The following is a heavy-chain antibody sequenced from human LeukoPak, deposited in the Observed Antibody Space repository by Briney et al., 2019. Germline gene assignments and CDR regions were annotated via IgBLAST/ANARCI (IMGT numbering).Heavy chain of an antibody. CDR1: GFLLSGYE. CDR3: ARDSGKYCISWYFDL. Sequence: PGRSLRLSCAASGFLLSGYEMNWVRQAPGKGLEWVSFISSSGDTIYYADSVKGRFTVSRDNAKNSLYLQVNSLRAEDTAVYYCARDSGKYCISWYFDLWGRGTLVTVSS. D-gene: IGHD1-26*01. V-gene: IGHV3-48*03. J-gene: IGHJ2*01. CDR2: ISSSGDTI.